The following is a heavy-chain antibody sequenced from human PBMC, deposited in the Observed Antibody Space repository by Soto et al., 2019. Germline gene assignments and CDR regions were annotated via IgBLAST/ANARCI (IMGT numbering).Heavy chain of an antibody. J-gene: IGHJ4*02. CDR3: ASATPAGCWDL. Sequence: SETLSLTCTVSGGSNIRDGYYWSWIRQHPGKGLEWIAYISYSGSSYSNPSLKSRVTISADTSKNQFSLRLTSVTAADTAVYFCASATPAGCWDLWGQGTLVTVSS. D-gene: IGHD2-2*01. CDR2: ISYSGSS. CDR1: GGSNIRDGYY. V-gene: IGHV4-31*03.